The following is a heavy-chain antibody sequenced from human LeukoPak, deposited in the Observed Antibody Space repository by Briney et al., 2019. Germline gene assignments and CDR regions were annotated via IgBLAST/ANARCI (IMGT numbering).Heavy chain of an antibody. Sequence: SQTLSLTCTVSGGSISSGSYYWSWIRQPAGNGLEWIGRIYTSGSTNYNPSLKSRVTISVDTSKNQFSLKLSSVTAADTAVYYCARIRYFDWLSRFDDAFDIWGQGTMATVSS. D-gene: IGHD3-9*01. V-gene: IGHV4-61*02. J-gene: IGHJ3*02. CDR3: ARIRYFDWLSRFDDAFDI. CDR2: IYTSGST. CDR1: GGSISSGSYY.